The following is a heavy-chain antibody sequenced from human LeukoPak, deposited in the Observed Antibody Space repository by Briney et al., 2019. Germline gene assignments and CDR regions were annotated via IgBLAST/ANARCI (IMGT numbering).Heavy chain of an antibody. D-gene: IGHD3-16*02. CDR2: TSSSGRTI. CDR1: GFTFSSYE. V-gene: IGHV3-48*03. J-gene: IGHJ4*02. CDR3: ARGSHYDYVWGSYRYIY. Sequence: GGSLRLSCASSGFTFSSYEMSWVRQAPGKGPEWVSYTSSSGRTIYYADSVRGRFTISRDNAKNSVYLQMNRLRAADTAVYYCARGSHYDYVWGSYRYIYWGQGTLVTVSS.